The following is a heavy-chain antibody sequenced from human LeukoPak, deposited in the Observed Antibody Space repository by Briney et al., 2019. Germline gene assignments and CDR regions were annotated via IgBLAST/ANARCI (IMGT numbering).Heavy chain of an antibody. CDR1: GYNFNTYW. D-gene: IGHD3-10*01. V-gene: IGHV5-51*01. J-gene: IGHJ4*02. Sequence: GESLKISCKTSGYNFNTYWIGWVRQKPGKGLEWMGIIYPGDSDTKYSPPFEGQVTISADKSINTAYLQWSSLKASATAMYYCVIYGSGSYFDYWGQGTLVIVSS. CDR3: VIYGSGSYFDY. CDR2: IYPGDSDT.